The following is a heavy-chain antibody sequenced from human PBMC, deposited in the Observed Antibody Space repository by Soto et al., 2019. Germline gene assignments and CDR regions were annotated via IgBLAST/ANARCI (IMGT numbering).Heavy chain of an antibody. CDR3: AKDYYYGSGSYYNPAYGMDV. D-gene: IGHD3-10*01. CDR2: ISYDGSNK. Sequence: PGGSLRLSCAASGFTFSSYGMHWVRQAPGKGLEWVAVISYDGSNKYYADSVKGRFTISRDNSKNTLYLQMNSLRAEDTAVYYCAKDYYYGSGSYYNPAYGMDVWGQGTTVTVSS. J-gene: IGHJ6*02. CDR1: GFTFSSYG. V-gene: IGHV3-30*18.